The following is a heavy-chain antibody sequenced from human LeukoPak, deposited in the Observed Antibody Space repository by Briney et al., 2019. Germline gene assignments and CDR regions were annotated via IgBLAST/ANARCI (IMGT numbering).Heavy chain of an antibody. J-gene: IGHJ5*02. D-gene: IGHD6-13*01. Sequence: GGSLRLSGAASGFTFSSYSMNWVRQAPGKGLEWVSSISSSSSYIYYADSVKGRFTISRDNAKNSLYLQMNSLRAEDTAVYYCARDLGSSLVDPWGQGTLVTVSS. CDR3: ARDLGSSLVDP. CDR1: GFTFSSYS. V-gene: IGHV3-21*01. CDR2: ISSSSSYI.